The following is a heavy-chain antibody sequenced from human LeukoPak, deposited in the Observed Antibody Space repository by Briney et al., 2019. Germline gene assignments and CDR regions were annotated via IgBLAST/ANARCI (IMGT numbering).Heavy chain of an antibody. Sequence: SETLSLTCTVSGGSISSGDYYWSWIRQPPGKGLEWNGYIYYSGSTYYNPSLKSRVTISGDTSKNQFSLKLSSVTAADTAVDYCARGRGEMTTRLAFSNYFHVIDWGQGTLVTVAS. J-gene: IGHJ4*02. CDR3: ARGRGEMTTRLAFSNYFHVID. D-gene: IGHD5-24*01. CDR2: IYYSGST. CDR1: GGSISSGDYY. V-gene: IGHV4-30-4*01.